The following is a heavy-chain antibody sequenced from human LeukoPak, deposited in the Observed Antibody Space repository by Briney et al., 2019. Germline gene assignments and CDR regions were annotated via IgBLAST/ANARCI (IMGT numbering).Heavy chain of an antibody. CDR3: ARGYSSSSRVEYYYMDV. V-gene: IGHV1-69*05. J-gene: IGHJ6*03. CDR1: GGTFSSYA. Sequence: SVKVSCKASGGTFSSYAISWVRQAPGQGLEWMGGIIPIFGTANYAQKFQGRVTITTDESTSTAYMELSSLRSEDTAVYYCARGYSSSSRVEYYYMDVWGKGATATVSS. CDR2: IIPIFGTA. D-gene: IGHD6-6*01.